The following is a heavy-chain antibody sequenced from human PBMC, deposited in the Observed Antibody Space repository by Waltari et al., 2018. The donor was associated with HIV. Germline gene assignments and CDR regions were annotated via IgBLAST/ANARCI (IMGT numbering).Heavy chain of an antibody. CDR2: VDPANGEA. V-gene: IGHV1-69-2*01. CDR3: SSDIGT. J-gene: IGHJ4*02. D-gene: IGHD1-26*01. CDR1: GYIFTAYY. Sequence: EVISLQSGTAAKKPGASVDVSCKISGYIFTAYYIHWIKQDTEGGLEWVGLVDPANGEAALAEKFQHRAKVTAEATINTVYFDLMRLTFDDTATYFCSSDIGTWGQGTLVLVSS.